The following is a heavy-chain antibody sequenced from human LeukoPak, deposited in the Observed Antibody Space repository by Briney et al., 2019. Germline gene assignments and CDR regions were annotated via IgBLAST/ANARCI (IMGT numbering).Heavy chain of an antibody. Sequence: SVKVSCTASGGTFSSHAISWVRQAPGEGLVWVGGLIPVFGTTNYAEKFQGRVAITTDESTRTSYMELRSLKSDDTAVYYCARGKSGYDYGLDHWGQGTLVIVSS. CDR3: ARGKSGYDYGLDH. V-gene: IGHV1-69*05. J-gene: IGHJ4*02. CDR1: GGTFSSHA. CDR2: LIPVFGTT. D-gene: IGHD5-12*01.